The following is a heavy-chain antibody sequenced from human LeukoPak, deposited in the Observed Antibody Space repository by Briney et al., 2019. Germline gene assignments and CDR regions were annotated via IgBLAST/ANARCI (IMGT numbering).Heavy chain of an antibody. J-gene: IGHJ6*02. V-gene: IGHV3-23*01. D-gene: IGHD6-19*01. CDR2: ISGSGGST. Sequence: PGGSLRPSCAASGFTFSSYAMSWVRQAPGKGLEWVSAISGSGGSTYYADSVKGRFTISRDNSKNTLYLQMNSLRAEDTAVYYCAKDSPVIAVAGTSLYYYYGMDVWGQGTTVTVSS. CDR3: AKDSPVIAVAGTSLYYYYGMDV. CDR1: GFTFSSYA.